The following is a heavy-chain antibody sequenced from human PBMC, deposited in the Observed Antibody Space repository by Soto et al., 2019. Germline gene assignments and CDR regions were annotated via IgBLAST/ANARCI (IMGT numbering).Heavy chain of an antibody. CDR3: ARDLSRYDRQFDY. Sequence: PSETLSLTCTVSGGSISSYYWSWIRQPPGKGLEWIGYIYYSGSTNYNPSLKSRVTISVDTSNNQFSLKVSSVTAADTAVYYCARDLSRYDRQFDYWGQGTLVTVSS. V-gene: IGHV4-59*01. J-gene: IGHJ4*02. D-gene: IGHD5-12*01. CDR2: IYYSGST. CDR1: GGSISSYY.